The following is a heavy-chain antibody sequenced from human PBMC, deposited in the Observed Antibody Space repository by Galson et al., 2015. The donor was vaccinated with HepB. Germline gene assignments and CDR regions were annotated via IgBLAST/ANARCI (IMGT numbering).Heavy chain of an antibody. Sequence: SVKVSCMASGYNDTSYVMHWVRQAPGQRLEWMGWLNPNSGNTGYAQKFHGRVTMTRSTSIRTAYMELSSLRSEDTAVYYCARGGDWGQGTLVTVSS. CDR2: LNPNSGNT. CDR1: GYNDTSYV. V-gene: IGHV1-8*02. CDR3: ARGGD. D-gene: IGHD3-10*01. J-gene: IGHJ4*02.